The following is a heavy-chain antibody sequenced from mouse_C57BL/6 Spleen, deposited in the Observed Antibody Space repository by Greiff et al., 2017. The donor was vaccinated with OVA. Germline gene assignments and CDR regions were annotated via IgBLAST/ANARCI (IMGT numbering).Heavy chain of an antibody. CDR2: KSYDGSN. CDR3: AIDDGYYGFYAMDY. D-gene: IGHD2-3*01. V-gene: IGHV3-6*01. J-gene: IGHJ4*01. CDR1: GYSITSGYY. Sequence: EVQRVESGPGLVKPSQSLSLTCSATGYSITSGYYWNWIRQFPGNKLEWMGYKSYDGSNYYNPSLKNRIPITRDTSKNQFFLKLNSVTTEDTATYYCAIDDGYYGFYAMDYWGQGTSVTVSS.